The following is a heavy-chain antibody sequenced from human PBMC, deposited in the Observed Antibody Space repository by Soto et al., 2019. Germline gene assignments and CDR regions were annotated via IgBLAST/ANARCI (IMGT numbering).Heavy chain of an antibody. V-gene: IGHV3-21*01. CDR2: ISSSGSTI. J-gene: IGHJ4*02. CDR3: ARDGEWEPYSFDY. CDR1: GFTFSSYS. Sequence: EVQLVESGGGLVKPGGSLRLSCAASGFTFSSYSMNWVRQAPGKGLEWVSSISSSGSTIYYADSVKGRFTISRDNAKNSLYLQMNSLRAEDTAVYYCARDGEWEPYSFDYWGQGTLVTVSS. D-gene: IGHD1-26*01.